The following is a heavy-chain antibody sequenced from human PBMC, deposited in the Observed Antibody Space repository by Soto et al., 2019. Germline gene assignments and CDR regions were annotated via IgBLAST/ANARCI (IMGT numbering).Heavy chain of an antibody. D-gene: IGHD3-10*01. CDR3: ARFGEYGRC. J-gene: IGHJ4*02. V-gene: IGHV3-7*05. CDR2: IKQDGSEI. CDR1: GFTFRNYW. Sequence: EVQLVESGGDLVQPGGSLRLSCAASGFTFRNYWMTWVRQAPGKGLEWVANIKQDGSEIYYVDSVKGRFTIYRDNAKNSLYLEMNSLRAEDTAVYYCARFGEYGRCWGQGTLLT.